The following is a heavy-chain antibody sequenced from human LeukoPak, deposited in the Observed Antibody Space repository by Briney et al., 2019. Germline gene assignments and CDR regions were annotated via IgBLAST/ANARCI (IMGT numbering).Heavy chain of an antibody. J-gene: IGHJ4*02. V-gene: IGHV3-30*18. Sequence: PGGSLRLSCAASGFTFSSSGMHWVRQAPGKGLEWVAIISYDGSQKYFADSVKGRFTISRGNSKNTLYLQMDSLRAEDTAVYYCAKDNTYYYASGSYYFYFDYWGQGTLVTVSS. D-gene: IGHD3-10*01. CDR1: GFTFSSSG. CDR3: AKDNTYYYASGSYYFYFDY. CDR2: ISYDGSQK.